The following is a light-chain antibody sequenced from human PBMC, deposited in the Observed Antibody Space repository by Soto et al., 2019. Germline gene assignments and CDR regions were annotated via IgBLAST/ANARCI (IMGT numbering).Light chain of an antibody. Sequence: DIQMTQSPSSLSASVGDRVTITCRASQSISSYLNWYQQKPGKAPKLLIYAASSLQSGVPSRFSGSGSGTDFTLTISSLQPEDFATYYCQQSYSTLPLTFGGGTKVENK. CDR2: AAS. V-gene: IGKV1-39*01. J-gene: IGKJ4*01. CDR3: QQSYSTLPLT. CDR1: QSISSY.